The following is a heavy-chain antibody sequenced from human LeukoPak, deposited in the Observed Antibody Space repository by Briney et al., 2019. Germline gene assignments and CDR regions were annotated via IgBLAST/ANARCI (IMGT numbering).Heavy chain of an antibody. CDR3: ARGLDGSGSHTYYYYYMDV. CDR2: INHSGST. CDR1: GGSFSGYY. J-gene: IGHJ6*03. Sequence: SETLSLTCAVYGGSFSGYYWSWIRQPPGKGLEWIGEINHSGSTNYNPSLKSRVTISVDTSKNQFSLKLGSVTAADTAVYYCARGLDGSGSHTYYYYYMDVWGKGTTVTVSS. D-gene: IGHD3-10*01. V-gene: IGHV4-34*01.